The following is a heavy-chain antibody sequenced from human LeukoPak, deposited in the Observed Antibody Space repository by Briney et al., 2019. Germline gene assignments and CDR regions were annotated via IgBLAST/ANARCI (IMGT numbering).Heavy chain of an antibody. D-gene: IGHD2-21*02. V-gene: IGHV4-59*01. CDR3: ARVGLLFEAFDI. CDR2: IYYSGST. CDR1: GGSISSYY. J-gene: IGHJ3*02. Sequence: PSETLSLTCTVSGGSISSYYWSWIRQPPGKGLEWIGYIYYSGSTNYNPTLKSRVTISVDTSKNQFSLKLSSVTAADTAVYYCARVGLLFEAFDIWGQGTMVTVSS.